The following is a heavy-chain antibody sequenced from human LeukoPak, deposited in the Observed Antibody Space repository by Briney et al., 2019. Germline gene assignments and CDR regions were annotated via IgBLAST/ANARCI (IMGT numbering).Heavy chain of an antibody. V-gene: IGHV4-59*01. CDR1: GGSITYYY. CDR3: ARLFVRYDILTGYPQGGYFDY. D-gene: IGHD3-9*01. J-gene: IGHJ4*02. CDR2: IYYSGST. Sequence: PSETLSLTCTVSGGSITYYYWSWIRQTPGKGLEWIGYIYYSGSTDYNPSLKSRVTISVDTSKNQFSLKLSSVTAADTAVYYCARLFVRYDILTGYPQGGYFDYWGQGTLVTVSS.